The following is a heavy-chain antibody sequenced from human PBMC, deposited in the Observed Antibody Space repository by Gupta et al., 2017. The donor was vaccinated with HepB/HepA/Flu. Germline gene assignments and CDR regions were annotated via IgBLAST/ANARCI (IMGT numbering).Heavy chain of an antibody. Sequence: EVQLVESGGGVVRPGESLTLSCAASGFNFDEFGMSWVRQVPGKGLEWVSGIKWGGTDTAYAESVRGRFTISRDNAENSVYLQMNNLRVEDTALYYCVRGCWDPEVMESWGQGTLVSVSS. D-gene: IGHD2-15*01. V-gene: IGHV3-20*04. J-gene: IGHJ5*02. CDR3: VRGCWDPEVMES. CDR2: IKWGGTDT. CDR1: GFNFDEFG.